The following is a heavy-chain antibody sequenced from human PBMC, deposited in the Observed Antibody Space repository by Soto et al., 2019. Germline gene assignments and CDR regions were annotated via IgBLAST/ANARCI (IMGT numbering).Heavy chain of an antibody. CDR2: IKRKTDGGTT. J-gene: IGHJ6*02. CDR3: TTDFADYYYYGMDV. V-gene: IGHV3-15*01. D-gene: IGHD3-3*01. CDR1: GCTFSNAW. Sequence: VGSRRLSCAASGCTFSNAWMSWVRQAPGKGLEWVGRIKRKTDGGTTDYDAPVKGRLTISRDDSKNTLYLQMNSLKTEDTAVYYCTTDFADYYYYGMDVWGQGTTVTVSS.